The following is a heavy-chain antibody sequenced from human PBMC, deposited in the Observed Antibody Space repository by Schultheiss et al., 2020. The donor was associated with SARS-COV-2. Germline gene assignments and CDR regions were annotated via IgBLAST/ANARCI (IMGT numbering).Heavy chain of an antibody. D-gene: IGHD3-3*01. CDR1: GFTFSSYE. CDR3: ARDHITIFGVVIIAHYYGMDV. V-gene: IGHV3-48*03. CDR2: ISSSGSTI. Sequence: GESLKISCAASGFTFSSYEMSWIRQAPGKGLEWVSYISSSGSTIYYADSVKGRFTISRDNAKNSLYLQMNSLRAEDTAVYYCARDHITIFGVVIIAHYYGMDVWGQGTTVTVSS. J-gene: IGHJ6*02.